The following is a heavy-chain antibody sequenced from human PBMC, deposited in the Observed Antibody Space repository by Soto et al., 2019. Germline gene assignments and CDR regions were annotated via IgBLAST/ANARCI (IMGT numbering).Heavy chain of an antibody. CDR2: ISGSGGST. CDR3: AEDPRPGYSSGWYGSYFDY. Sequence: VGSLRLSCAASGFTFSSYAMSWVRQAPGKGLEWVSAISGSGGSTYYADSVTGRFTISRDNSKNTLNLQMNSLRAEDTAVYYCAEDPRPGYSSGWYGSYFDYWGQGTLVTVSS. D-gene: IGHD6-19*01. V-gene: IGHV3-23*01. J-gene: IGHJ4*02. CDR1: GFTFSSYA.